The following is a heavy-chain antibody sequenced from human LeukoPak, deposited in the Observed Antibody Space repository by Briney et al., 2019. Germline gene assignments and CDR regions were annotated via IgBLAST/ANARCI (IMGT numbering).Heavy chain of an antibody. Sequence: SETLSLTCSVSGDSISSSMYYWGWIRQPPGRGLEWIGNILYSGSTYYNPSFKSRVTITVDTSKNQFALRLTSLTAADTAVYYCARGDQEFDYWGQGTRVTVSS. J-gene: IGHJ4*02. CDR2: ILYSGST. CDR3: ARGDQEFDY. V-gene: IGHV4-39*06. CDR1: GDSISSSMYY.